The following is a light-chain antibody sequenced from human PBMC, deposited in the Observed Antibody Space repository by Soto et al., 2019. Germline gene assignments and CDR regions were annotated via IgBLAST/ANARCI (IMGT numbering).Light chain of an antibody. CDR2: DAS. J-gene: IGKJ4*01. CDR1: QSVSAW. V-gene: IGKV1-5*01. Sequence: DIQMTQSPSTLSASVGDRVTISCRASQSVSAWLAWYQQKPGKAPKLLISDASSLKSGVPSRFSGSGYGTEFTLTISSLQPEDFATYYCQQYSSYSLTFGGWTKVEIK. CDR3: QQYSSYSLT.